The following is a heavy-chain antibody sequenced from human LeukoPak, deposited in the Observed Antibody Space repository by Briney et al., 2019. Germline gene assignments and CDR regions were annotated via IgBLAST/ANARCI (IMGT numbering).Heavy chain of an antibody. Sequence: PSETLSLTCAVYGVSFSGYYWSRIRQPPGKGLEWIGEINHSGSTNYNPSLESRVTISVDTSKNQFSLKLSSVTAADTAVYYCARAPFSSGWYSTWGQGTMVTVSS. CDR3: ARAPFSSGWYST. J-gene: IGHJ3*01. CDR2: INHSGST. V-gene: IGHV4-34*01. D-gene: IGHD6-19*01. CDR1: GVSFSGYY.